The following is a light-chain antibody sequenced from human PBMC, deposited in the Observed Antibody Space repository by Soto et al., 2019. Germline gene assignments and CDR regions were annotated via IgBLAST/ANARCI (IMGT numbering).Light chain of an antibody. Sequence: IQMAPSPSTLSGSVGDRVTLTFRASQTISSWLAWYQQKPGKATKLLIYKASTLKSGVPSRFSGSGSGTEFTLTISSLQPDDFATYYCQHYNSYSEAFGQGTKVDI. V-gene: IGKV1-5*03. CDR1: QTISSW. J-gene: IGKJ1*01. CDR2: KAS. CDR3: QHYNSYSEA.